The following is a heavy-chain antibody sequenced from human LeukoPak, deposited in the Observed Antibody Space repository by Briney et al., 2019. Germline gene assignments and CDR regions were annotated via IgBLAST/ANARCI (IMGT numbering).Heavy chain of an antibody. CDR2: ISGSGGST. V-gene: IGHV3-23*01. CDR3: AKDQRSSRYSSGWRTGLDY. J-gene: IGHJ4*01. CDR1: GFTFSSYA. D-gene: IGHD6-19*01. Sequence: PRGSRTLSCAASGFTFSSYAMSWVRQAPGKGLEWVSAISGSGGSTYYADSVKGRFTISRDNSKNTLYLQMNSLRAEDTAVYYCAKDQRSSRYSSGWRTGLDYWGHGNLVTVSS.